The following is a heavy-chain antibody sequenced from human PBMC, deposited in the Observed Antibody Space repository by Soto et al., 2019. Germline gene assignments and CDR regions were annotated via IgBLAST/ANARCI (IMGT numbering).Heavy chain of an antibody. CDR2: ISGSGADT. V-gene: IGHV3-23*01. D-gene: IGHD2-15*01. CDR1: GFIFSNYA. J-gene: IGHJ4*02. Sequence: EVQLLESGGGLVQPGGSLRLSCAPSGFIFSNYAMSWVRQARGKGLEWVSAISGSGADTYYTDSVKGRFTISRDNSKNTLYLQMNSLRAENTAVYYCAKDTGRGGGSVFDYWGQGTLVTVSS. CDR3: AKDTGRGGGSVFDY.